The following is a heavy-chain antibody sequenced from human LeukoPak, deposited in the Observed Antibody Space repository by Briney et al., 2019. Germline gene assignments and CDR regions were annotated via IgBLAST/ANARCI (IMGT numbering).Heavy chain of an antibody. V-gene: IGHV6-1*01. CDR3: AREGMAVAVGYFDL. CDR2: TYYRSKWYN. Sequence: SQTLSLTCAISGDSVSSNSATWNWIRRSPSRGLEWLGRTYYRSKWYNDYAASVKSRITIKPDTSKNQFSLQLNSVTPEDTAVYYCAREGMAVAVGYFDLWGRGTLVTVSS. J-gene: IGHJ2*01. CDR1: GDSVSSNSAT. D-gene: IGHD6-19*01.